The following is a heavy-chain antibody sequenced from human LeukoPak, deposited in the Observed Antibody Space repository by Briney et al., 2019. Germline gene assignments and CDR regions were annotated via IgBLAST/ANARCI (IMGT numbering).Heavy chain of an antibody. CDR1: GFTFSSYA. V-gene: IGHV3-30*04. D-gene: IGHD3-10*01. CDR3: AREASGSYYPLDYYYYMDV. CDR2: ISYDGSNK. J-gene: IGHJ6*03. Sequence: GGTLRLSCAASGFTFSSYAMSWVRQAPGKGLEWVAVISYDGSNKYYADSVKGRFTISRDNSKNTLYLQMNSLRAEDTAVYYCAREASGSYYPLDYYYYMDVWGKGTTVTVSS.